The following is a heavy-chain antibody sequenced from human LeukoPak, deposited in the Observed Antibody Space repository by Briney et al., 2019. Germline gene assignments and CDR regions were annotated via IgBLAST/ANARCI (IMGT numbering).Heavy chain of an antibody. CDR3: ARESSSCHDY. J-gene: IGHJ4*02. CDR1: GFTFSSYW. Sequence: QAGGSLRLSCAASGFTFSSYWMHWVRQAPGKGLVWVARIYTYGRSTSYAGYVKGRFTISRDNAKNMLYLQMNSLRADDTAVYYCARESSSCHDYWGQGTLVTVSS. D-gene: IGHD6-13*01. CDR2: IYTYGRST. V-gene: IGHV3-74*01.